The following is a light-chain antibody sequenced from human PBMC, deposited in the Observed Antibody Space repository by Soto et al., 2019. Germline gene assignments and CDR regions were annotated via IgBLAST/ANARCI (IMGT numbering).Light chain of an antibody. V-gene: IGKV3-11*01. Sequence: EIVLTQSPATLSLSPGERATLSCSASQSVSSYLAWYQQKPGQAPRLLIYDASNRATGIPARFSGSGSGTDFTLTISSLEPEDFAVYYCQQRANSPLTFGGGTKV. CDR3: QQRANSPLT. J-gene: IGKJ4*01. CDR2: DAS. CDR1: QSVSSY.